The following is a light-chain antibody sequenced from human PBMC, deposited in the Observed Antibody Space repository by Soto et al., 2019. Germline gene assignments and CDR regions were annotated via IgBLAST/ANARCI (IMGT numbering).Light chain of an antibody. CDR1: QTISSY. CDR2: AAS. CDR3: QQSYSTPLT. J-gene: IGKJ4*01. V-gene: IGKV1-39*01. Sequence: DIQMTQSPSSLSASVGDRVTITCRASQTISSYLNGYQQKPGKAPKLLIYAASSLQSRVPSRFSDSESGTDFTITISSLQPEDFATYYCQQSYSTPLTFGGGTKVEI.